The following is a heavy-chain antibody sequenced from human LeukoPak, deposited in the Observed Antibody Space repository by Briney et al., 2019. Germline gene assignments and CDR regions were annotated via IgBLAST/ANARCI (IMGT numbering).Heavy chain of an antibody. Sequence: ASVKVSCKAFGNSLTGYHLHWVRQAPRQGLEWMGWVNPKTGGTNYARKFQGRVTMTRDTSINTVNMELSRLTSDDTAVYYCAREFSSKLEWLAYVTGDDAFDVWGQGTMITVS. CDR2: VNPKTGGT. CDR1: GNSLTGYH. D-gene: IGHD3-3*01. J-gene: IGHJ3*01. V-gene: IGHV1-2*02. CDR3: AREFSSKLEWLAYVTGDDAFDV.